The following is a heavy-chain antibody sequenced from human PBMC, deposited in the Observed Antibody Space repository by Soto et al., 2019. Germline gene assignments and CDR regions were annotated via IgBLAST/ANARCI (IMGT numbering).Heavy chain of an antibody. D-gene: IGHD6-13*01. V-gene: IGHV3-23*01. CDR3: ACSSSWYRVEH. Sequence: GSLRLSCAASGFTFSSYAMSWVRQAPGKGLEWVSVISGGGGSTYYADSVKGRFTISRDNSKNTLYLQVNSLRVEDTAVYYCACSSSWYRVEHWGQGTLVTVSS. CDR1: GFTFSSYA. J-gene: IGHJ5*02. CDR2: ISGGGGST.